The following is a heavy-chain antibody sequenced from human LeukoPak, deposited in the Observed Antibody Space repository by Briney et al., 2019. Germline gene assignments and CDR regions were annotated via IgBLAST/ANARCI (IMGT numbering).Heavy chain of an antibody. CDR3: ARTTLETQYFDR. V-gene: IGHV3-43*01. Sequence: PGGSLRLSCAASGFTFDDYTMHWVRQAPGKGLEWVSLISWDGGSTYYADSVKGRFTISRDDAKNILYLQMTSLTVEDAAVYYCARTTLETQYFDRWGQGTLVTVSS. J-gene: IGHJ4*02. CDR2: ISWDGGST. D-gene: IGHD4-23*01. CDR1: GFTFDDYT.